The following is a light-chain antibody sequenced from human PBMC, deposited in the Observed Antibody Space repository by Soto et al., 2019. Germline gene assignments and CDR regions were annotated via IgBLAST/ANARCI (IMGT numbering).Light chain of an antibody. CDR1: QDISNY. J-gene: IGKJ4*01. CDR2: DAS. Sequence: DNQMTQSPSSLSASVGDRVTITCQASQDISNYLNWYQQKPGKAPKLLIYDASNLETGVPSRFSGSGSGTDFTFTISSLQPEDIATYYCQQYDNLPSLTFGGGTKVEIK. CDR3: QQYDNLPSLT. V-gene: IGKV1-33*01.